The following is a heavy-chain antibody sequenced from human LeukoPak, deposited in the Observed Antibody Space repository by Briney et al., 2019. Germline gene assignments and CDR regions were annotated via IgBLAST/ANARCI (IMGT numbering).Heavy chain of an antibody. Sequence: GGSLRLSCAASGFTFSSYAMSWVRQAPGKGLEWVSVISGSGGSTNYADSVKGRFTISRDNSKNTLYLQMNSLRAEDTALYYCAKSWQYNWLDSWGQGTLVTVSS. CDR3: AKSWQYNWLDS. CDR1: GFTFSSYA. D-gene: IGHD5-12*01. V-gene: IGHV3-23*01. J-gene: IGHJ5*01. CDR2: ISGSGGST.